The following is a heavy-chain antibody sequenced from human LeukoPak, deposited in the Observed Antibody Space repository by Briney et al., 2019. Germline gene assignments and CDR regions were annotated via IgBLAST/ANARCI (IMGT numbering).Heavy chain of an antibody. Sequence: GESLQISCKGSGYSFTSYWIGWVRQMPGKGLEWMGIIYPGDSDTRYSPSFQGQVTISADTSISTAYLQWSSLEASDTAIYYCARLIRYCTSSNCYFTYFDYWGQGTLVTVSS. CDR3: ARLIRYCTSSNCYFTYFDY. J-gene: IGHJ4*02. V-gene: IGHV5-51*01. CDR2: IYPGDSDT. D-gene: IGHD2-2*01. CDR1: GYSFTSYW.